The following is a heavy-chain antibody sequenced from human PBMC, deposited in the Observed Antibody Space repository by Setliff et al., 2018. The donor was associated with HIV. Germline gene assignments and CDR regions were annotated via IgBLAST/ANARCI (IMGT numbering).Heavy chain of an antibody. CDR2: IYFSGST. CDR1: GGSFNDYY. CDR3: ARVGDLGSTYYFDY. D-gene: IGHD1-26*01. J-gene: IGHJ4*02. V-gene: IGHV4-59*01. Sequence: SETLSLTCAVYGGSFNDYYWSWIRQSPGKGLEWIGYIYFSGSTSYNPSLKSRLTISVDTSKNQFSLKLSSVTAADTAVYYCARVGDLGSTYYFDYWGQGALVTVSS.